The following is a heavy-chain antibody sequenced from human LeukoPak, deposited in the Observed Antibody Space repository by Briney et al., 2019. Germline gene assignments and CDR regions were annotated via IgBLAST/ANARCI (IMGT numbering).Heavy chain of an antibody. D-gene: IGHD4-17*01. CDR3: AREKTVTTMVADYYYGMDV. V-gene: IGHV4-59*01. CDR1: GGSISSYY. CDR2: IYYSGST. Sequence: SETLSLTCTVSGGSISSYYWSWIRQPPGKGLEWIGYIYYSGSTNYNPSLKSRVTISVDTSKNQFSLKLSSVTAAGTAVYYCAREKTVTTMVADYYYGMDVWGQGTTVTVSS. J-gene: IGHJ6*02.